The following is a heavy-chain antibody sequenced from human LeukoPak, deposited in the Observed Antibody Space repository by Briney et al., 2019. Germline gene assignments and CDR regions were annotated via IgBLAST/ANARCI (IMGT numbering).Heavy chain of an antibody. CDR2: INHSGST. D-gene: IGHD6-19*01. Sequence: SETLSLTCAVYGGSFSGYYWSWIRQPPGKGLEWNGEINHSGSTNYNPSLKSRVTISVDTSKNQFSLKLSSVTAADTAVYYCARVLEGSSGQHWYFDLWGRGTLVTVSS. V-gene: IGHV4-34*01. J-gene: IGHJ2*01. CDR1: GGSFSGYY. CDR3: ARVLEGSSGQHWYFDL.